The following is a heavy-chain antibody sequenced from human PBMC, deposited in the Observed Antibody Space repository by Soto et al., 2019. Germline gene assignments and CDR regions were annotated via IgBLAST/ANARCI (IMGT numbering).Heavy chain of an antibody. CDR1: GGSFSGYY. CDR2: INHSGST. J-gene: IGHJ4*02. CDR3: ARYQPEGVGTFDY. D-gene: IGHD1-26*01. V-gene: IGHV4-34*01. Sequence: QVQLQQWGAGLLKPSETLSLTCAVYGGSFSGYYWSWIRQPPGKGLEWIGEINHSGSTNYNPSLKSRVTISVDTSKNQFSLKLSSVTAAHTAVYYCARYQPEGVGTFDYWGQGTLVTVSS.